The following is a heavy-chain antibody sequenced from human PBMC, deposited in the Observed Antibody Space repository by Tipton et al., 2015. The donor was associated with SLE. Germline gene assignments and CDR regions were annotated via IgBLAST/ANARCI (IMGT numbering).Heavy chain of an antibody. Sequence: TLSLTCTVSGVSISSGNYYWSWIRQSAGKGLEWIGHIYTSGSANYNPSLKSRITISVGTSKNQFSLKLYSVTAADTAVYYCARLGAFDIWGQGTMVNVSS. CDR1: GVSISSGNYY. CDR3: ARLGAFDI. CDR2: IYTSGSA. J-gene: IGHJ3*02. V-gene: IGHV4-61*09. D-gene: IGHD7-27*01.